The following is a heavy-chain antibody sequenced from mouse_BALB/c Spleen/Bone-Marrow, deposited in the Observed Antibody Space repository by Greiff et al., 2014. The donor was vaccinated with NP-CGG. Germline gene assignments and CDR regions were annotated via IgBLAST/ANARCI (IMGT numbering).Heavy chain of an antibody. Sequence: QVQPKQSGPELVKPGASVRISCKASGYTFTSYYIHWVKQRPGQGLEWIGWIYPGNVNTKYNEKFKGKATLTADKSSSTAYMQLSSLTSEDSAVYFCARDTMDYWGQGTSVTVSS. J-gene: IGHJ4*01. CDR2: IYPGNVNT. V-gene: IGHV1S56*01. CDR3: ARDTMDY. CDR1: GYTFTSYY.